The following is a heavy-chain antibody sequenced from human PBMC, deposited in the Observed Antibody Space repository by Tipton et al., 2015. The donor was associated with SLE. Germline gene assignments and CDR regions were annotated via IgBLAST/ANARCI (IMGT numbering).Heavy chain of an antibody. D-gene: IGHD3-3*01. V-gene: IGHV4-39*01. CDR3: AKVTVFGVAIFGYNWFDP. J-gene: IGHJ5*02. CDR1: GGSIGGSSYY. Sequence: TLSLTCTVSGGSIGGSSYYWGWIRQSPGKGLEWIGRFYYSGTSHYKASLESRVTISVDTSKNQFSLKLTSVTAADTGVYYCAKVTVFGVAIFGYNWFDPWGQGTLVTVAS. CDR2: FYYSGTS.